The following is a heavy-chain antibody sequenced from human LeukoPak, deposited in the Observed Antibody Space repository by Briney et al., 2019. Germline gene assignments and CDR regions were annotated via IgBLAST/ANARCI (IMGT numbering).Heavy chain of an antibody. D-gene: IGHD3-22*01. J-gene: IGHJ4*02. V-gene: IGHV4-59*01. CDR3: ARDLGSSGYFGY. Sequence: PSETLSLTCTVAGGSISSYYWSWIRQPPGKGLKWIGYIYYSGSTNYNPSLKSRVTISVDTSKNQFSLKLSSVTAADTAVYYCARDLGSSGYFGYWGQGTLVTVSS. CDR2: IYYSGST. CDR1: GGSISSYY.